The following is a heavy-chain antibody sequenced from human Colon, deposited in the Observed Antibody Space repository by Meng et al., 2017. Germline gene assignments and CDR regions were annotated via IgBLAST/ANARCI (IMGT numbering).Heavy chain of an antibody. CDR3: SRITSSASDH. CDR2: VGGGGDTT. Sequence: GGSLRLSCVGSGFTFSNHGMSWARQAPGKGLEWVSAVGGGGDTTYYADSAKGRFTISRDNSKNTMYLQMNNLRAEDAAVYSCSRITSSASDHWGQGTMVTVSS. V-gene: IGHV3-23*01. J-gene: IGHJ4*02. CDR1: GFTFSNHG.